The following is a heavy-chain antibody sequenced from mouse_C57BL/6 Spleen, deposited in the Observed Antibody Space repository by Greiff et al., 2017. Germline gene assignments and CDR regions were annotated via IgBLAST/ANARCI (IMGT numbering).Heavy chain of an antibody. D-gene: IGHD1-1*01. V-gene: IGHV1-52*01. CDR3: ARCYYGSSYYFDY. J-gene: IGHJ2*01. CDR1: GYTFTSYW. CDR2: IDPSDSET. Sequence: VQLQQPGAELVRPGSSVKLSCKASGYTFTSYWMHWVKQRPIQGLEWIGNIDPSDSETHYNQKFKDKATLTVDKSSSTAYMQLSSLTSEDSAVYYCARCYYGSSYYFDYWGQGTTLTVSS.